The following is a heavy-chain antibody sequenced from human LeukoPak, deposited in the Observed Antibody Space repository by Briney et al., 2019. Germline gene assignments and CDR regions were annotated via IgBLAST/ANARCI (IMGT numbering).Heavy chain of an antibody. V-gene: IGHV1-3*01. CDR3: ARGKQWLAPDY. J-gene: IGHJ4*02. Sequence: KFQGRVTITRDTSASTAYMELSSLRSEDTAVYYCARGKQWLAPDYWGQGTLDTVSS. D-gene: IGHD6-19*01.